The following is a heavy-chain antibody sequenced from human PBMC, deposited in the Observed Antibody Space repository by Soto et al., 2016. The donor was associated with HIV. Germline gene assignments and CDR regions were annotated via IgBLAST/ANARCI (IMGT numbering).Heavy chain of an antibody. D-gene: IGHD2-21*01. J-gene: IGHJ4*03. V-gene: IGHV4-59*01. CDR3: ARGTSCGGAVHFDC. CDR2: INDSGRP. Sequence: QVQLQESGPGLVKSSETLSLTCTVSGGSISSYYWSWIRQPPGKGLEWVGYINDSGRPNHNPSLKSRVTISLDTSKNQFSLKLSSVTAADTVRLYCARGTSCGGAVHFDCWARDPGHRLL. CDR1: GGSISSYY.